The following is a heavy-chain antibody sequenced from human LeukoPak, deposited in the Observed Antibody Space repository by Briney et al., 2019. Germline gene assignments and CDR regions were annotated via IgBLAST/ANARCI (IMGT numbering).Heavy chain of an antibody. CDR2: ISDSGGTT. D-gene: IGHD5-12*01. Sequence: GGSLRLSCAASGFTFSTYAMSWVRQAPGKGLEWVSGISDSGGTTYYADSVKGRFTISRDNSKNTLYLQMNSLRTKATAVYYCAKHSYRVDSFTDYWGQGTLVTVSS. J-gene: IGHJ4*02. CDR3: AKHSYRVDSFTDY. CDR1: GFTFSTYA. V-gene: IGHV3-23*01.